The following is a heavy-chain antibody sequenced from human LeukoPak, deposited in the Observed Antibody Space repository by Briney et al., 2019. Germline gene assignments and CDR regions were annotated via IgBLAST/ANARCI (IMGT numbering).Heavy chain of an antibody. D-gene: IGHD6-13*01. CDR1: GFTFTSYA. Sequence: GGFLRVSCADSGFTFTSYAMSWVRQAPGKGLEWGSAISGSGGSTYYADSVEGRFTISRDNSKNTLYLQMNSLRAEDTAVYYCACIAAPGTGHGWFDPWGQGTLVTVSS. V-gene: IGHV3-23*01. J-gene: IGHJ5*02. CDR2: ISGSGGST. CDR3: ACIAAPGTGHGWFDP.